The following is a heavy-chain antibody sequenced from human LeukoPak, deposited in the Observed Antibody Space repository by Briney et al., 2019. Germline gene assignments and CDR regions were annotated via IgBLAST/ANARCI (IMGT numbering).Heavy chain of an antibody. J-gene: IGHJ4*02. CDR3: AREEIVGATHLFDY. Sequence: GGSLRLSCAASGFTFDDYAMHWVRQAPGKGLEWVSGISWNSGSIGYADSVKGRFTISRDNAKNSLYLQMNSLRAEDTALYYCAREEIVGATHLFDYWGQGSLVTVSS. CDR2: ISWNSGSI. D-gene: IGHD1-26*01. V-gene: IGHV3-9*01. CDR1: GFTFDDYA.